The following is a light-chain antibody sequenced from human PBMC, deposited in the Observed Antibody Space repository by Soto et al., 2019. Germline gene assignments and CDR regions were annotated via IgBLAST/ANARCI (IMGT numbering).Light chain of an antibody. V-gene: IGLV2-14*03. CDR2: DVS. Sequence: QSALTQPASVSGSPGQSITISCTGTSSDVGGYNYVSWYQHHQGKDPKLMIYDVSNRPSGVSSRFSGSKSGNTASLTISELQPEGEADYYCSSYTTSNTRQIVFGTGTKLTVL. J-gene: IGLJ1*01. CDR3: SSYTTSNTRQIV. CDR1: SSDVGGYNY.